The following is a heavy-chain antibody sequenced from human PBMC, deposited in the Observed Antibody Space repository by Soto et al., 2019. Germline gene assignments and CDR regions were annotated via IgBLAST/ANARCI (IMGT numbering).Heavy chain of an antibody. V-gene: IGHV1-46*01. J-gene: IGHJ3*02. CDR2: VTPTGDYT. D-gene: IGHD3-22*01. CDR3: TRRPPSSGHPGLYAFDI. Sequence: ASVKVSCKASGYTFTSYYMHWVRQAPGQGFEWMGIVTPTGDYTAYAQKFQGRVTMTRDTSATTVYMELSSLTSEDTAAYYCTRRPPSSGHPGLYAFDIWGQGTMVTVSS. CDR1: GYTFTSYY.